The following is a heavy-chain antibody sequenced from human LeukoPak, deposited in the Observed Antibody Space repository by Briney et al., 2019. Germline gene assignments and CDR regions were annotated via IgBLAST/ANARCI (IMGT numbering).Heavy chain of an antibody. CDR2: ISGSGGST. D-gene: IGHD3-10*01. V-gene: IGHV3-23*01. CDR3: AKDRGGITMVRGLLDI. CDR1: GFPFSSYA. J-gene: IGHJ3*02. Sequence: GSLSLSCAASGFPFSSYAMSWVRPAPGKGLEWVSAISGSGGSTYLADSVKGRFTISRDYSKNTLYLQMNSLRAEHTAVYYCAKDRGGITMVRGLLDIWGQGTMVTVPS.